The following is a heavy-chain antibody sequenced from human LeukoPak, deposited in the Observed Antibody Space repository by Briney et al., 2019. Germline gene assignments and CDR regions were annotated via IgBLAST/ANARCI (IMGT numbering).Heavy chain of an antibody. CDR3: ARGRAYGTLIDY. V-gene: IGHV4-34*01. CDR2: INHSGST. CDR1: GGSFSGYH. D-gene: IGHD4-17*01. J-gene: IGHJ4*02. Sequence: SETLSLTCAVYGGSFSGYHWSWIRQPPGKGLEWIGEINHSGSTNYNPSLKSRVTISVDTSKNQFSLKLSSVTAAHTAVYYCARGRAYGTLIDYWGQGTLVTVSS.